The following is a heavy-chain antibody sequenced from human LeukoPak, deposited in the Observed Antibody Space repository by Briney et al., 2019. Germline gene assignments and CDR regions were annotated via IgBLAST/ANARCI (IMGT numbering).Heavy chain of an antibody. Sequence: PGGSLRLSCAASGFTFSSYAMSWVRQAPGKGLEWVSSIGGSGGTTYYADSVKGRFTVSRDNSKNTLYVQMNRLRAEDTAVYFCARGLDSNRWYFFDYWGQGTLVTVSS. J-gene: IGHJ4*02. V-gene: IGHV3-23*01. CDR1: GFTFSSYA. D-gene: IGHD6-13*01. CDR2: IGGSGGTT. CDR3: ARGLDSNRWYFFDY.